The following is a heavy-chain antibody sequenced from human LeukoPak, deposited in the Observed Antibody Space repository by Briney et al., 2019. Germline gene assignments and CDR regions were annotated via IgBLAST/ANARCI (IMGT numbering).Heavy chain of an antibody. CDR2: IYHSGRT. CDR3: ARSVYVYGSGSYSVMDV. CDR1: GYSISSGYY. D-gene: IGHD3-10*01. Sequence: SETLSLTCTVSGYSISSGYYWGWIRQPPGKGLEWIGSIYHSGRTYYNPSLKSRVTISVDTSKNQFSLKLSSVTAADTAVYYCARSVYVYGSGSYSVMDVWGKGTTVTISS. V-gene: IGHV4-38-2*02. J-gene: IGHJ6*03.